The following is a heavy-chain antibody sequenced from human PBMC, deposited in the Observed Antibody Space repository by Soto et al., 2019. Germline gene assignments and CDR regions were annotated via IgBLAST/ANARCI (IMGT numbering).Heavy chain of an antibody. J-gene: IGHJ6*02. CDR2: SYYSGST. CDR1: GASVSSGSYY. D-gene: IGHD3-10*01. Sequence: QVQLQESGPGLVRPSETLSLTCTVSGASVSSGSYYWSWIRQPPGKGLEWIGYSYYSGSTDYNPSLKSRATMSVDMSKNQFSLKLSSVTAADTAVYYCARDRGYYGSGSYRFLDVWGQGTTVTVSS. CDR3: ARDRGYYGSGSYRFLDV. V-gene: IGHV4-61*01.